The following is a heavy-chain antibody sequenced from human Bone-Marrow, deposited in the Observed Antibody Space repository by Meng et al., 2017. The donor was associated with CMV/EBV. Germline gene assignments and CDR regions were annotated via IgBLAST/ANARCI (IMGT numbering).Heavy chain of an antibody. Sequence: GESLKISCAASGFTVSSNYMSWVRQAPGKGLEWVSVIYSGGSTYYADSVKGRFTISRDNSKNTLYLQMNSLRAEDTAVYYCARGRIQLWSGMGYYFDYWGQGTRVTGSS. CDR3: ARGRIQLWSGMGYYFDY. J-gene: IGHJ4*02. V-gene: IGHV3-53*01. D-gene: IGHD5-18*01. CDR2: IYSGGST. CDR1: GFTVSSNY.